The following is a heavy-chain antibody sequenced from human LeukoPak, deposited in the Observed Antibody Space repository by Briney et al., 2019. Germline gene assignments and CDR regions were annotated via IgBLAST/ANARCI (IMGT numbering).Heavy chain of an antibody. D-gene: IGHD3-10*02. V-gene: IGHV4-61*02. Sequence: SQTLSLTCTVSGGSISSGTYYWTWIRQPAGKGLEWIGRIYSSGSTSYNPSLKSQVTTSVDTSKNQFSLKLSSVTAADTAVYYCARGKTTMSLSWWFDPWGQGTLVTVSS. J-gene: IGHJ5*02. CDR1: GGSISSGTYY. CDR3: ARGKTTMSLSWWFDP. CDR2: IYSSGST.